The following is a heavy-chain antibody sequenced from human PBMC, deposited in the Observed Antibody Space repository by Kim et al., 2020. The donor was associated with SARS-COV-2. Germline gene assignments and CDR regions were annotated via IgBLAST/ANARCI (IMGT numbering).Heavy chain of an antibody. Sequence: GGSLRLSCAASGFTFSSYAMSWVRQAPGKGLEWVSAISGSGGSTYYADSVKGRFTISRDNSKNTLYLQMNSLRAEDTAVYYCAKDRGGLRLIYYYMDVWGKGTTFTVSS. V-gene: IGHV3-23*01. J-gene: IGHJ6*03. CDR2: ISGSGGST. CDR3: AKDRGGLRLIYYYMDV. D-gene: IGHD5-12*01. CDR1: GFTFSSYA.